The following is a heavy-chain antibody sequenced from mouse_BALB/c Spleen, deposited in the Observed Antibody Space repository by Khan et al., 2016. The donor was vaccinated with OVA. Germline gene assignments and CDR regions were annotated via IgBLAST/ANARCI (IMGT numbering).Heavy chain of an antibody. CDR2: INTYTGEP. V-gene: IGHV9-3-1*01. J-gene: IGHJ4*01. CDR1: GYTFTNYG. CDR3: ARPPDYSYTKDY. Sequence: QIQLVQSGPELKKPGETVKISCKASGYTFTNYGMNWVKQSPGKALKWMGWINTYTGEPTYADDFMGRFAFSLETSASSDYLQINNLEDEETAKYICARPPDYSYTKDYWGKGTSVTVST.